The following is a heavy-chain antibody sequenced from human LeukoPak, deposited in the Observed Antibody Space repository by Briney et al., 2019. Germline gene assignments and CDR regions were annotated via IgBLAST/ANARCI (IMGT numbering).Heavy chain of an antibody. V-gene: IGHV1-18*01. D-gene: IGHD6-19*01. Sequence: ASVKVSCKASVYTFTSYGISWVRQAPGQGREWMGWSNAYNGNTNYAQKLQGRVTMTTDTSTSTAYMELRSLRSDDTAVYYCARETSLSSGWYWFDPWGQGTLVTVSS. CDR2: SNAYNGNT. CDR3: ARETSLSSGWYWFDP. CDR1: VYTFTSYG. J-gene: IGHJ5*02.